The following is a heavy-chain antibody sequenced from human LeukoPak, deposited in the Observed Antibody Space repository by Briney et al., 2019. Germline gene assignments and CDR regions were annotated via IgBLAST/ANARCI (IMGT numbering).Heavy chain of an antibody. CDR1: GFTFDDYA. Sequence: GGSLRLSCAASGFTFDDYAMHWVRQAPGKGLEWVSGISWNSGSIGYADSVKGRFTISRDNAKNSLYLQMNSLRAEDTALYYCAKGNTAMVKMAYYFDYWGQGTLVTVSS. CDR3: AKGNTAMVKMAYYFDY. J-gene: IGHJ4*02. V-gene: IGHV3-9*01. D-gene: IGHD5-18*01. CDR2: ISWNSGSI.